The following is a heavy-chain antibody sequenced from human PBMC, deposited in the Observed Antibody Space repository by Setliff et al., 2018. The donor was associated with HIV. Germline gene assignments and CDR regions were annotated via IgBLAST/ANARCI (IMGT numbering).Heavy chain of an antibody. D-gene: IGHD3-10*01. CDR2: IHTSGNT. Sequence: TSETLSLTCTVSGGSISSGDYYWTWIRQPAGKGLQWIGRIHTSGNTNYNPSLKSRVTISFDTSKEQFSMKLTSVTAAETAVYYCARVGYHGSGRYSFDYWGQGTLVTVSS. V-gene: IGHV4-61*02. CDR1: GGSISSGDYY. J-gene: IGHJ4*02. CDR3: ARVGYHGSGRYSFDY.